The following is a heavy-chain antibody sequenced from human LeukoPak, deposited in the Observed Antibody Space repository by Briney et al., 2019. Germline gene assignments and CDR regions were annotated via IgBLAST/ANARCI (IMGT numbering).Heavy chain of an antibody. J-gene: IGHJ5*02. CDR1: GGSISISDYY. CDR2: IYYSGST. D-gene: IGHD4-23*01. V-gene: IGHV4-39*01. CDR3: ARHQQVGTHGFDP. Sequence: SETLSLTCTVSGGSISISDYYWGWIRQSPGKGLEWIGFIYYSGSTYYNPSLKSRITISIDTSKNQFSLKLSSVTAADTAVYYCARHQQVGTHGFDPWGQGTLVTVSS.